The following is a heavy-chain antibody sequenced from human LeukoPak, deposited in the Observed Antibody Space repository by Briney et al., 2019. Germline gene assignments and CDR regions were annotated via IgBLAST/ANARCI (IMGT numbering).Heavy chain of an antibody. D-gene: IGHD1-26*01. CDR1: GFTLSHQG. CDR2: ISYDGSNK. CDR3: ARDRWEHTPDY. J-gene: IGHJ4*02. Sequence: GRSLTLSCAASGFTLSHQGMHWVRQAPGKGLEWVAVISYDGSNKYYADSVKGRFTISRDNSKNTLYLQMNSLRAEDTAVYYCARDRWEHTPDYWGQGTLVTVSS. V-gene: IGHV3-30*19.